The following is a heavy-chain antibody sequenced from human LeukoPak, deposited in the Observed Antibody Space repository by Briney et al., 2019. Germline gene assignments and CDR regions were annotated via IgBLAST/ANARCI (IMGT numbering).Heavy chain of an antibody. V-gene: IGHV4-59*01. Sequence: SETLSLTCTVSGDSLNTYYWNWIRQPPGKGLEWIGNIYYTGSTKYNPALKSRVPISVDTSKNQFSLKLSSVTAADTAVYYYATDYGGTLSYWGQGTLVTVSS. CDR2: IYYTGST. CDR1: GDSLNTYY. CDR3: ATDYGGTLSY. J-gene: IGHJ4*02. D-gene: IGHD4-23*01.